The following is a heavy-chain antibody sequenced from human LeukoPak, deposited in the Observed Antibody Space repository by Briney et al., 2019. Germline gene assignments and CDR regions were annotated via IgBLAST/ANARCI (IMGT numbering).Heavy chain of an antibody. CDR3: ARGQQWLSLGAFDI. Sequence: SETLSLTCTVSGGSISSSSHYWGWIRQPPGKGLEWIGSIYYSGSTYYNPSLKSRVTISVDTSKNQFSLKLSSVTAADTAVYYCARGQQWLSLGAFDIWGQGTMVTVSS. V-gene: IGHV4-39*01. J-gene: IGHJ3*02. CDR2: IYYSGST. CDR1: GGSISSSSHY. D-gene: IGHD6-19*01.